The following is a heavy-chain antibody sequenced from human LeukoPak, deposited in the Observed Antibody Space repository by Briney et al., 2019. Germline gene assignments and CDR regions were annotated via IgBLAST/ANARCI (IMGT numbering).Heavy chain of an antibody. V-gene: IGHV1-69*06. Sequence: GASVKVSCKASGGTFSSYAISWVRQAPGRGLEWMGVLIPIFGTANYAQKFQGRVTITADKSTSTAYMELSSLRSEDTAVYYCAGHGFRGVIIPPPYFDYWGQGTLVTVSS. CDR2: LIPIFGTA. D-gene: IGHD3-10*01. CDR3: AGHGFRGVIIPPPYFDY. J-gene: IGHJ4*02. CDR1: GGTFSSYA.